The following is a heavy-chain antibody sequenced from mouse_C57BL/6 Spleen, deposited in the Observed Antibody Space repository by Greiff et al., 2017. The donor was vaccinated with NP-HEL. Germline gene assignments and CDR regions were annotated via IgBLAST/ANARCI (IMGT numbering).Heavy chain of an antibody. CDR3: ARPLFGLRDYYYAMDY. CDR2: IDPANGNT. Sequence: EVQLQQSVAELVRPGASVKLSCTASGFNIKNTYMHWVKQRPEQGLEWIGRIDPANGNTKYAPKFQGKATITADTSSNTAYLQRSSLTSEDTAIYYCARPLFGLRDYYYAMDYWGQGTSVTVSS. J-gene: IGHJ4*01. V-gene: IGHV14-3*01. CDR1: GFNIKNTY. D-gene: IGHD2-4*01.